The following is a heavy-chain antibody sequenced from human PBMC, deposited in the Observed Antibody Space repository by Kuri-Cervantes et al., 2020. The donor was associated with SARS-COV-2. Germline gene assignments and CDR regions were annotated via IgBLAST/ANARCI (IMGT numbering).Heavy chain of an antibody. CDR2: ISAYNGNT. J-gene: IGHJ6*02. V-gene: IGHV1-18*01. CDR1: GYTFTSYG. CDR3: ARENSSSRYASPYYYYGMDV. D-gene: IGHD6-13*01. Sequence: ASVPVSCKASGYTFTSYGISWVRQAPGQGLEWMGWISAYNGNTNYAQKLQGRVTMTTDTSTSTAYMELSRLRSEDTAVYYCARENSSSRYASPYYYYGMDVWGQGTTVTVSS.